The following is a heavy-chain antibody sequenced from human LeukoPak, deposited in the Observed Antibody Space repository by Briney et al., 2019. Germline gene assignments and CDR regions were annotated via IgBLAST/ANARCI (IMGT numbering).Heavy chain of an antibody. CDR1: GFTFSHYW. CDR2: IKQDGSEK. Sequence: GGSLSLSCAASGFTFSHYWMSWVRQAPGKGLEWLANIKQDGSEKYYVDSVKGSFTISRDNAKNSLYLQMNSQRAEDTAIYYCARDQGALDIWGQGTMVTVSS. CDR3: ARDQGALDI. J-gene: IGHJ3*02. V-gene: IGHV3-7*01.